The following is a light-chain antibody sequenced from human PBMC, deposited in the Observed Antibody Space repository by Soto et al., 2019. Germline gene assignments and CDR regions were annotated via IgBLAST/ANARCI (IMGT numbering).Light chain of an antibody. V-gene: IGLV1-47*01. CDR2: RNN. J-gene: IGLJ2*01. Sequence: QAVVTQPPSASGTPGQRVTISCSGSSSNIGSNYVYWYQQLPGTAPKLPIYRNNQRPSGVPDRFSGSKSGTSASLAISGLRSEDEADYYCAAWDDSLSGPVFGGGTKLTVL. CDR1: SSNIGSNY. CDR3: AAWDDSLSGPV.